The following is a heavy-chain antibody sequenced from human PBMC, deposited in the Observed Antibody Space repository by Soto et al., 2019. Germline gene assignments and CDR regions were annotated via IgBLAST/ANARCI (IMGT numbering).Heavy chain of an antibody. Sequence: EVQLLESGGGLVQPGGSLRLSCAASGFTFSSYAMSWVRQAPGKGLEWVSAISGTGGTTYYADSVKGRFTISRDNSRNPLHLQMNSLRAEDTAIYYCAKFFVETGGSSGRPWSFHFWGQGTLVTVSS. D-gene: IGHD6-25*01. V-gene: IGHV3-23*01. CDR1: GFTFSSYA. CDR2: ISGTGGTT. J-gene: IGHJ4*02. CDR3: AKFFVETGGSSGRPWSFHF.